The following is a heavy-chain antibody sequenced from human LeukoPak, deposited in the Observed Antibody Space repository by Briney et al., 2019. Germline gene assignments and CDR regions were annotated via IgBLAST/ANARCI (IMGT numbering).Heavy chain of an antibody. V-gene: IGHV1-8*01. Sequence: ASVKVSCTVSGYTLTELSMHWVRQATGQGLEWMGWMNPNSGNTGYAQKFQGRVTMTRNTSISTAYMELRSLRSEDTAVYYCARQAGQYYYYYYYMDVWGKGTTVTISS. CDR2: MNPNSGNT. CDR3: ARQAGQYYYYYYYMDV. CDR1: GYTLTELS. J-gene: IGHJ6*03.